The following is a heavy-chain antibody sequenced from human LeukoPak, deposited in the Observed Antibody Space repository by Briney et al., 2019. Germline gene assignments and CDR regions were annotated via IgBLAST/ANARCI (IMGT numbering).Heavy chain of an antibody. D-gene: IGHD3-9*01. CDR2: IYTSGST. V-gene: IGHV4-4*07. CDR3: AREITYYDILTGPAYFDY. Sequence: SETLSLTCTVSGGSISSYYWSWIRQPAGKGLEWIGRIYTSGSTNYNPSLKSRVTTSVDTSKNQFSLKLSSVTAADTAVYYCAREITYYDILTGPAYFDYWGQGTLVTVSS. J-gene: IGHJ4*02. CDR1: GGSISSYY.